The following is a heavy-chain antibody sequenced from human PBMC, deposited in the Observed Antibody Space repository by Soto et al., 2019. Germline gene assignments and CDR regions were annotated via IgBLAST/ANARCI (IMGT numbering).Heavy chain of an antibody. J-gene: IGHJ4*02. Sequence: SETLSLTXTVSGGSISSYYWSWIRQPAGKGLEWIGRIYTSGSTNYNPSLKSRVTMSVDTSKNQFSLKLSSATAADTAVYFCARRTYSNGFFDYWGQGTLVTVSS. CDR2: IYTSGST. D-gene: IGHD5-18*01. V-gene: IGHV4-4*07. CDR1: GGSISSYY. CDR3: ARRTYSNGFFDY.